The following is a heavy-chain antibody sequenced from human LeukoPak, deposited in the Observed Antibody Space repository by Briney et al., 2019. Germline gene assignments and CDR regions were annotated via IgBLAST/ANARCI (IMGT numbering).Heavy chain of an antibody. Sequence: SGGSLRLSCTASGFTFDDYAMHWVRQPPGKGLEWVSGISWNGGSIGYADSVKGRFTVSRDNAKNSLYLQMSSLRVEDTAFYYCAKDSYGGSGSYYLYSFDMWGQGTMVTVSS. CDR2: ISWNGGSI. D-gene: IGHD3-10*01. J-gene: IGHJ3*02. CDR3: AKDSYGGSGSYYLYSFDM. CDR1: GFTFDDYA. V-gene: IGHV3-9*01.